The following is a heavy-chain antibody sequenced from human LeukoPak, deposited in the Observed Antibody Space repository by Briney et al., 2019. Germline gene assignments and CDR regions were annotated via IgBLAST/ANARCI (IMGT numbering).Heavy chain of an antibody. Sequence: ASVKVSCKASGYTFTSYYMHWVRQAPGQGLEWMGLINPTGGSTGYAQKFQGRVTMTRDMSTSTDYMELSSLRSEDTAIYYCARVGYSSGWMGYYYYYMDVWGKGTTVTVSS. V-gene: IGHV1-46*01. J-gene: IGHJ6*03. CDR3: ARVGYSSGWMGYYYYYMDV. D-gene: IGHD6-19*01. CDR2: INPTGGST. CDR1: GYTFTSYY.